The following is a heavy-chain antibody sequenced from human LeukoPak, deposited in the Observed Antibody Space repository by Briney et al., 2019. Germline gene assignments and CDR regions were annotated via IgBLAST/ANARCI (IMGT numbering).Heavy chain of an antibody. D-gene: IGHD2-15*01. CDR1: GGSISSSSYY. CDR2: IYYSGST. CDR3: ASPVGYCSGGSCYWDFDY. J-gene: IGHJ4*02. Sequence: PSETLSLTCTVSGGSISSSSYYWGWIRQPPGKGLEWIGSIYYSGSTYYNPSLKSRVTISVDTSKNQFSLKLSSVTAADTAVYYCASPVGYCSGGSCYWDFDYWGQGTLVTVSS. V-gene: IGHV4-39*07.